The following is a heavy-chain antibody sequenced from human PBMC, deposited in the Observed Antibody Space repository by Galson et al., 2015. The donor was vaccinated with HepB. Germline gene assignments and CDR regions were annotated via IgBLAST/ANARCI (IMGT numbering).Heavy chain of an antibody. CDR2: IKQDGSEK. J-gene: IGHJ4*02. V-gene: IGHV3-7*03. D-gene: IGHD6-13*01. CDR3: ASHRSSWYGEFDY. Sequence: SLRLSCAASGFTFSSYWMSWVRQAPGKGLEWAANIKQDGSEKYYVDSVKGRFTISRDNAKNSLYLQMNSLRAEDTAVYYCASHRSSWYGEFDYWGQGTLVTVSS. CDR1: GFTFSSYW.